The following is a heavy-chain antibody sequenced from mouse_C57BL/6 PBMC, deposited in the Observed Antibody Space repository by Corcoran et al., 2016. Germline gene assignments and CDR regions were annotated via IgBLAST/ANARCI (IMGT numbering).Heavy chain of an antibody. D-gene: IGHD1-1*01. CDR3: ARGYYGSSHPMDY. J-gene: IGHJ4*01. CDR1: GYTFTDYY. V-gene: IGHV1-26*01. Sequence: EVQLQQSGPELVKPGASVKISCKASGYTFTDYYMNRVKQSHGKSLEWIGDINPNNGGTSYNQKFKGKATLTVDKSSSTAYMELRSLTSEDSAVYYCARGYYGSSHPMDYWGQGTSVTVSS. CDR2: INPNNGGT.